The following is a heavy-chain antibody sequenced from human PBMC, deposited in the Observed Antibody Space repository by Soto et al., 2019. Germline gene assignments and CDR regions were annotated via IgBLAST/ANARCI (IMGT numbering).Heavy chain of an antibody. D-gene: IGHD1-26*01. V-gene: IGHV3-7*03. CDR3: AKDRWELLRPFDY. CDR1: GFTFSTYW. CDR2: INQDGGER. Sequence: GGSLRLSCAASGFTFSTYWMNWVRQASGKGLEWLANINQDGGERHYVDSVKGRFTISRDNAKNTLYLQMNSLRAEDTAVYYCAKDRWELLRPFDYWGQGTLVTVSS. J-gene: IGHJ4*02.